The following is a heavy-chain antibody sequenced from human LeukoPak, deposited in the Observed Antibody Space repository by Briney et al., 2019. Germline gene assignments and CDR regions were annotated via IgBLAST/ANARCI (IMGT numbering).Heavy chain of an antibody. Sequence: KTSETLSLTCTVSGGSISSSSYYWGWIRQPPGKGLEWIGSIYYSGSTYYNPSLKSRVTISVDTSKNQFSLKLSSVTAADTAVYYCARHVTYCSSTSCYEPAYYYYYMDVWGKGTTVTVSS. CDR3: ARHVTYCSSTSCYEPAYYYYYMDV. J-gene: IGHJ6*03. V-gene: IGHV4-39*01. CDR2: IYYSGST. CDR1: GGSISSSSYY. D-gene: IGHD2-2*01.